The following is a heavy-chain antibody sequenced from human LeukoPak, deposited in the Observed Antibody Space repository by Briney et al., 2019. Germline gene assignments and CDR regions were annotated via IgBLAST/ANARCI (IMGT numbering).Heavy chain of an antibody. D-gene: IGHD6-13*01. CDR3: ASTPHSSSWLHDAFDI. CDR2: IYYSGST. V-gene: IGHV4-39*01. J-gene: IGHJ3*02. CDR1: GFTFSSYE. Sequence: GSLRLSCAASGFTFSSYEMNWIRQPPGKGLEWIGSIYYSGSTYYNPSLKSRVTISVDTSKNQFSLKLSSVTAADTAVYYCASTPHSSSWLHDAFDIWGQGTMVTVSS.